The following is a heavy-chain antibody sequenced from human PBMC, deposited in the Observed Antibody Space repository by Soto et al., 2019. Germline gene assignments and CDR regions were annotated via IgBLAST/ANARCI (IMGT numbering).Heavy chain of an antibody. CDR2: IRYDGSNK. D-gene: IGHD6-13*01. Sequence: GGSLRLSCAASGFTFSSYGMHWVRQAPGKGLEWVAVIRYDGSNKYYADSVKGRFTISRDNSKNTLYLQMNSLRAEDTAVYYCARDTTPYSSSWYGDGDYYYGMDVWGQGTTVTVSS. J-gene: IGHJ6*02. CDR3: ARDTTPYSSSWYGDGDYYYGMDV. V-gene: IGHV3-33*01. CDR1: GFTFSSYG.